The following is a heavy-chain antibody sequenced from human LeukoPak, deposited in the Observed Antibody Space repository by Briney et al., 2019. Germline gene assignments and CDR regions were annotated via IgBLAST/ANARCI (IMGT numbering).Heavy chain of an antibody. D-gene: IGHD6-19*01. CDR2: IGGSGGDT. J-gene: IGHJ5*02. V-gene: IGHV3-23*01. CDR3: ARDGESSGWYFPP. Sequence: PGGSLRLSCAASGFPFTNYAMSWVRQAPGKGLEWVSAIGGSGGDTYYADSVKGRFTISRDNSKNTLYLQMSSLGAEDTAVYYCARDGESSGWYFPPWGQGTLVTVSS. CDR1: GFPFTNYA.